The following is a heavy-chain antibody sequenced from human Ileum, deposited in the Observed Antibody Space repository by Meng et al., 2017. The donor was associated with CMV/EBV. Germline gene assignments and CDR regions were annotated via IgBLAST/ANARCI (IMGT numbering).Heavy chain of an antibody. V-gene: IGHV4-34*01. CDR1: GGYFNDYY. J-gene: IGHJ4*02. Sequence: QGQLQQGGAGMLKPSETLTLTCAVYGGYFNDYYWSWIRQSPGKGLEWIGEIYHSGSTNYNPSFKSRVSISVDTSKTQFSLKMYSVTAADTALYYCARTQVVRVFDFWGQGTLVTASS. D-gene: IGHD2-21*01. CDR2: IYHSGST. CDR3: ARTQVVRVFDF.